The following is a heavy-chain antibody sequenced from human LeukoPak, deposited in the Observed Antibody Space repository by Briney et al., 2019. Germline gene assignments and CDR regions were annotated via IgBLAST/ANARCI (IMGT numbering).Heavy chain of an antibody. CDR1: GFTFSDYG. CDR3: AEDVLHSSYGDYVQAFDI. V-gene: IGHV3-23*01. J-gene: IGHJ3*02. Sequence: GGSLRLSCAAAGFTFSDYGMNWVRQAPGKGLEWVSGISGSGISTYYADFVKGRFTISRDNSKNTLYLQMNSLRAEDTAVYYCAEDVLHSSYGDYVQAFDIWGQGTMVTVPS. CDR2: ISGSGIST. D-gene: IGHD4-17*01.